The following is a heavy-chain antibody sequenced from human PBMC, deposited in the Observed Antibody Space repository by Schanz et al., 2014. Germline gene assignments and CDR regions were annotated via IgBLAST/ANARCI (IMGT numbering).Heavy chain of an antibody. CDR3: ARGTDTAMEHRPFDY. CDR1: GFTFSDYY. CDR2: ISSSGSYT. V-gene: IGHV3-11*05. Sequence: QVQLVESGGGLVQPGGSLRLSCAASGFTFSDYYMTWIRQAPGKGLEWVSYISSSGSYTNYADSVKGRFTTSRDNGKKSMYLQMNSLRAEDTAVYYCARGTDTAMEHRPFDYWGQGTLVTVSS. J-gene: IGHJ4*02. D-gene: IGHD5-18*01.